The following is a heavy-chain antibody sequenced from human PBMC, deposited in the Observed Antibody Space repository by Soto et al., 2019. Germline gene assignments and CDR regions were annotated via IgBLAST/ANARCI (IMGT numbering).Heavy chain of an antibody. CDR3: ARSHPEGPELVLRGFDY. J-gene: IGHJ4*02. CDR2: INAGNGNT. Sequence: ASVKVSCKASGYTFTSYAMHWVRQAPGQRLEWMGWINAGNGNTKYSQKFQGRVTITRDTSASTAYMELSSLRSEDTAVYYCARSHPEGPELVLRGFDYWGQGTLVTVSS. D-gene: IGHD1-7*01. V-gene: IGHV1-3*01. CDR1: GYTFTSYA.